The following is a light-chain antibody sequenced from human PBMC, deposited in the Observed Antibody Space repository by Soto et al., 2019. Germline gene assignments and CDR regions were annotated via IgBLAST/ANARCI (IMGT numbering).Light chain of an antibody. CDR2: WAS. CDR3: QQYFDNSIT. J-gene: IGKJ5*01. Sequence: DIVMTQAPKSLAVSVRERATMNCKSSQSLFYASINKNYLAWYQQKPRQPPKLLIYWASIRGSGVPDRFSGSGSGTDFTLTISSLQAEDVAVYYCQQYFDNSITFGQGTRLEIK. V-gene: IGKV4-1*01. CDR1: QSLFYASINKNY.